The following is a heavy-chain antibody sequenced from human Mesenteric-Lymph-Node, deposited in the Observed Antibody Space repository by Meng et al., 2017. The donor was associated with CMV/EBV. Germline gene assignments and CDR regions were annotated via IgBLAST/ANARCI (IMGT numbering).Heavy chain of an antibody. D-gene: IGHD3-10*01. V-gene: IGHV1-18*01. Sequence: KASGYTCTSYGISWVRQAPGQGLEWMGWISAYNGNTNYAQKLQGRVTMTTDTSTRTAYMELRSLRSDDTAVYYCARDRYQVRGVMNYWGQGTLVTVSS. CDR1: GYTCTSYG. CDR3: ARDRYQVRGVMNY. J-gene: IGHJ4*02. CDR2: ISAYNGNT.